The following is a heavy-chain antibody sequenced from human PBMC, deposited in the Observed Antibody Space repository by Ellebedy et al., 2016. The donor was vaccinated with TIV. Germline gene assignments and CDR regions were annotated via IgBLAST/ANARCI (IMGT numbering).Heavy chain of an antibody. CDR2: ARNQAKSYTT. V-gene: IGHV3-72*01. J-gene: IGHJ4*02. CDR1: GFTLSDHY. Sequence: GESLKISCEVSGFTLSDHYMEWVRQAPGKGLEWVGRARNQAKSYTTEYAASVKGRFTITRDDSKTTLYLQMTSLKTEDTAMYYCARSRSVGTTAPYFWGQGTLVSVSS. D-gene: IGHD1-26*01. CDR3: ARSRSVGTTAPYF.